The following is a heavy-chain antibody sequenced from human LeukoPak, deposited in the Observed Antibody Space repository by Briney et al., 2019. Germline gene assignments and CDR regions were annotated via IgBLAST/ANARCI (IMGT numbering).Heavy chain of an antibody. Sequence: GGSLRLSCAASGFTFSSSAMSWVRQAPGKGLEWVSTFSGTSGNIYYADSVKGRFTISRDNSKNTLFLQMNSLRAEDTAVYYCAKREARSFEFWGQGTLVTVSS. V-gene: IGHV3-23*01. D-gene: IGHD5-24*01. J-gene: IGHJ4*02. CDR3: AKREARSFEF. CDR2: FSGTSGNI. CDR1: GFTFSSSA.